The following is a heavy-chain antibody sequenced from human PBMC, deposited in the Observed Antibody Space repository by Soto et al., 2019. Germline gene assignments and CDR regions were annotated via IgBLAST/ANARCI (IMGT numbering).Heavy chain of an antibody. CDR2: IWYYGSNK. V-gene: IGHV3-33*08. D-gene: IGHD6-13*01. J-gene: IGHJ6*02. Sequence: GGSLRLACSASGFSFSSYSVHWVLQAPGKGLEWVSVIWYYGSNKYYADSVKVRFTISRYNSKNTLYLQMNSLRAEDTAVYYCARERAGYSSSCYEWRGYYYYYGMDVWGQGTTVTVS. CDR3: ARERAGYSSSCYEWRGYYYYYGMDV. CDR1: GFSFSSYS.